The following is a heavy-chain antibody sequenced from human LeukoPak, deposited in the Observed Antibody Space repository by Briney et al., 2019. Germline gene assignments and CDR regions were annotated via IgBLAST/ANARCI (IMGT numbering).Heavy chain of an antibody. D-gene: IGHD6-13*01. V-gene: IGHV1-69*13. Sequence: SVKVSCKASGGTFSSYAISWVRQAPGQGLEWMGGIIPIFGTANYAQKFQGRVTITADESTSTAYMELSSLRSEDTAVYYCARDGGYSSSWYNWFDPWGQGTLVTVSS. CDR1: GGTFSSYA. J-gene: IGHJ5*02. CDR3: ARDGGYSSSWYNWFDP. CDR2: IIPIFGTA.